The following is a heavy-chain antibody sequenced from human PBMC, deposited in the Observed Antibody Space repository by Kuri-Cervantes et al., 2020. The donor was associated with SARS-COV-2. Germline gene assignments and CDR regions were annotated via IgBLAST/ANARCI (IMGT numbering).Heavy chain of an antibody. Sequence: LRLSCAVSGGSISSGGYSWRWIRQPPGKGREWIGYTYHSGSTYSNTSLKSRVTISVDRSKNQFSLKLSSVTAADTAVDYCARGAARPYYYYGMDVWGQGTTVTVSS. J-gene: IGHJ6*02. D-gene: IGHD6-6*01. CDR2: TYHSGST. V-gene: IGHV4-30-2*01. CDR3: ARGAARPYYYYGMDV. CDR1: GGSISSGGYS.